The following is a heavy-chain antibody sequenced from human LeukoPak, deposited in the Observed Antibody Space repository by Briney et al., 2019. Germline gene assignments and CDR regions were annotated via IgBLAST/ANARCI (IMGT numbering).Heavy chain of an antibody. J-gene: IGHJ4*02. CDR2: INPNGGDT. CDR1: GYTFAAYF. Sequence: ASVKVSCKASGYTFAAYFIRWVRQAPGQGLEWMGRINPNGGDTNYAQRFQGRVSMTGDTSSSIASMELSSLRSDDTAMYYCARVGFTSSWSNFDYWGQGTLVTVSS. CDR3: ARVGFTSSWSNFDY. V-gene: IGHV1-2*06. D-gene: IGHD6-13*01.